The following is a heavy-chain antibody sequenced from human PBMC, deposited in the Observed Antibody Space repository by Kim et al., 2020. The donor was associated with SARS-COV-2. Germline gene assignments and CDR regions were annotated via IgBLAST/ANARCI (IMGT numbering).Heavy chain of an antibody. D-gene: IGHD1-26*01. Sequence: SETLSLTCGVSGGSFSGFYWTWVRQSPGKGLEWIGEIDRYGGPNYNPSLKSRVTMSEDPSRNYFSLELTTVTAADTAVYYCARGGIVGNGYFRARLDTWGHEMLVIVSS. V-gene: IGHV4-34*01. CDR3: ARGGIVGNGYFRARLDT. CDR1: GGSFSGFY. CDR2: IDRYGGP. J-gene: IGHJ5*01.